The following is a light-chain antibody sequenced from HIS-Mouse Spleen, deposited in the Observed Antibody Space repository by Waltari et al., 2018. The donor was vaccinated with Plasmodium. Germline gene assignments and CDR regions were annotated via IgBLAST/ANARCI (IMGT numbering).Light chain of an antibody. V-gene: IGLV2-8*01. Sequence: QSALTQPPSASGSPGQSVTISCTGTSSDVGGYNYVSGYQQHPGKAPKLMIDAVSKRPSGVPDRFSGSKPGNTSSLTVSGLQAEDEADYYCSSDAGSNNLVFGGGTKLTVL. J-gene: IGLJ2*01. CDR3: SSDAGSNNLV. CDR1: SSDVGGYNY. CDR2: AVS.